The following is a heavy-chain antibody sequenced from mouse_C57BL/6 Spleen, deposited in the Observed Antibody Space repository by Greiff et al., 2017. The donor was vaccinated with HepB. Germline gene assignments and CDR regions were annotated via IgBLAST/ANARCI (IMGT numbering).Heavy chain of an antibody. CDR2: IDPETGGT. V-gene: IGHV1-15*01. Sequence: VQLQESGAELVRPGASVTLSCKASGYTFTDYEMHWVKQTPVHGLEWIGAIDPETGGTAYNQKFKGKAILTADKSSSTAYMELRSLTSEDSAVYYCTRSTVVATKDYWGQGTTLTVSS. J-gene: IGHJ2*01. CDR1: GYTFTDYE. D-gene: IGHD1-1*01. CDR3: TRSTVVATKDY.